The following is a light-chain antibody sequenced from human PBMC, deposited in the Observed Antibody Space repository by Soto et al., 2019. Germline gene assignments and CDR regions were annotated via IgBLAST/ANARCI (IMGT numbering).Light chain of an antibody. CDR3: QQYDERPPNLS. CDR1: QSVSTN. V-gene: IGKV3-15*01. J-gene: IGKJ4*01. Sequence: EIVMTQSPATLSVSPGERATLSCRASQSVSTNLAWYQQKPGQAPRLLIYAASVRATGIPARFSGSASGTEFTLTISSLQSEDFAVYYCQQYDERPPNLSVGGGTKVEIK. CDR2: AAS.